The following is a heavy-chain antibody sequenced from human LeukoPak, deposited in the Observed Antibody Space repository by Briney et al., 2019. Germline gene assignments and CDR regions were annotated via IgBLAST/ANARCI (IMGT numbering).Heavy chain of an antibody. CDR3: ARVDSSSFKD. V-gene: IGHV3-30*01. J-gene: IGHJ4*02. D-gene: IGHD6-13*01. CDR1: GFTFSSYA. CDR2: ISYDGSNK. Sequence: GRSLRLSCAASGFTFSSYAMHWVRQAPGKGLEWVAVISYDGSNKYYADSVKGRFTISRDNSKNTLYLQMNSLRAEDTAVYYCARVDSSSFKDWGQGTLVTVSS.